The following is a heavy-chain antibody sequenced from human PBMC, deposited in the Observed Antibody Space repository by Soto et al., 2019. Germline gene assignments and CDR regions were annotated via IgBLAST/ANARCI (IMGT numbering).Heavy chain of an antibody. CDR2: IDPSDSQT. Sequence: PGESLKISCKGSGYSFAGYWITWVRQKPGKGLEWMGRIDPSDSQTYYSPSFRGHVTISATKSITTAFLQWSSLRASDTAMYYCARQIYDSDTGPNFQYYFDSWGQGTPV. CDR3: ARQIYDSDTGPNFQYYFDS. D-gene: IGHD3-22*01. CDR1: GYSFAGYW. J-gene: IGHJ4*02. V-gene: IGHV5-10-1*01.